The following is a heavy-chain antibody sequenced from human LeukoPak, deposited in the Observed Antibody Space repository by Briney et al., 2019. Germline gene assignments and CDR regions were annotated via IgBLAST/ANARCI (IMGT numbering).Heavy chain of an antibody. V-gene: IGHV3-30*18. J-gene: IGHJ4*02. CDR1: GFTFSSYG. D-gene: IGHD2-21*02. CDR2: ISYDGNIK. Sequence: QAGGSLRLSCAASGFTFSSYGIHWVRQAPGKGLEWVAVISYDGNIKNYADSVKGRFTVSRDNSKNTLYLQMNSLRAEDTAVYYCAKEVSANFDHWGQGTLVTVSS. CDR3: AKEVSANFDH.